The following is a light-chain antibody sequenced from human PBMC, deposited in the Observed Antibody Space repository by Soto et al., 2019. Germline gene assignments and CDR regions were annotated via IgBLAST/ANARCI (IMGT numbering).Light chain of an antibody. Sequence: QSVLTQPASVSGSPGQSITISCTGTSSDVGGYNYVSWYQQHPGKAPKLIIYEVTNRPSGVSNRFSGFKSGNTASLTISGLQAEDDADYYCSSYTASSTLWVVFGGGTQLTVL. CDR1: SSDVGGYNY. J-gene: IGLJ2*01. CDR3: SSYTASSTLWVV. CDR2: EVT. V-gene: IGLV2-14*01.